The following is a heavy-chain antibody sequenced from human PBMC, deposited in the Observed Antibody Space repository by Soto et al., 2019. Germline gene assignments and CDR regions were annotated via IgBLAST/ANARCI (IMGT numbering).Heavy chain of an antibody. CDR2: ISAYNGNT. J-gene: IGHJ6*02. CDR3: ARDRAYIAAAGRYYYGMDV. V-gene: IGHV1-18*01. CDR1: GYTFTSYG. D-gene: IGHD6-13*01. Sequence: GSSVKVSCKASGYTFTSYGISWVRQAPGQGLEWMGWISAYNGNTNYAQKLQGRVTMTTDTSTSTAYMELRSLRSDDTAVYYCARDRAYIAAAGRYYYGMDVWGQGTTVTVSS.